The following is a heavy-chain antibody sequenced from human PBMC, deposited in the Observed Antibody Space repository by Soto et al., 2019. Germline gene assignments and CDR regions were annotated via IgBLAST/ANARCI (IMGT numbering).Heavy chain of an antibody. Sequence: GASVKVSCKASGGTFRSYAINWVRQAPGQGLEWMGGIIPMFGKPNYAEKFLGRVTISADESTRTAYMEVSSLKSEDTAVYYCARSMETNHYYYAMDVWGQGTTVTVSS. CDR1: GGTFRSYA. CDR3: ARSMETNHYYYAMDV. V-gene: IGHV1-69*13. D-gene: IGHD2-8*01. CDR2: IIPMFGKP. J-gene: IGHJ6*02.